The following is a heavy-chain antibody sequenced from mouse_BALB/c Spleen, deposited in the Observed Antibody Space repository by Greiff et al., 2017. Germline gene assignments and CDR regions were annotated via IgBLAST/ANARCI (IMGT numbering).Heavy chain of an antibody. CDR2: IDPETGGT. J-gene: IGHJ4*01. CDR1: GYTFTDYE. V-gene: IGHV1-15*01. CDR3: ARVDYDGGYYAMDY. Sequence: QVQLQQSGAELVRPGASVTLSCKASGYTFTDYEMHWVKQTPVHGLEWIGAIDPETGGTAYNQKFKGKATLTADKSSSTAYMELRSLTSEDSAVYYCARVDYDGGYYAMDYWGQGTSVTVSS. D-gene: IGHD2-4*01.